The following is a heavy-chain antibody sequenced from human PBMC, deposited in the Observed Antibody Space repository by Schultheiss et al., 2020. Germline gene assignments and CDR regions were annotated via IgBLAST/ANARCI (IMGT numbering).Heavy chain of an antibody. J-gene: IGHJ4*02. CDR1: GGSISSGGYY. Sequence: SQTLSLTCTVSGGSISSGGYYWSWIRQHPGKGLEWIGYIYYSGSTYYNPSLKSRVTISVDTSKNQFSPKLSSVTAADTAVYYCARGSIAVAGHDYWGQGTLVTVSS. CDR3: ARGSIAVAGHDY. CDR2: IYYSGST. D-gene: IGHD6-19*01. V-gene: IGHV4-31*03.